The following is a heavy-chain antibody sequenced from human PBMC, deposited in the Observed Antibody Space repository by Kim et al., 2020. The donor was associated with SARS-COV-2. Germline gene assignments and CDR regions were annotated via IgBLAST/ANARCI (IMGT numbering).Heavy chain of an antibody. CDR1: GFTFGDYV. V-gene: IGHV3-49*03. CDR3: VRPQSSRGYSYTGSYDH. J-gene: IGHJ1*01. CDR2: IRTKGFRGTA. D-gene: IGHD5-18*01. Sequence: GGSLRLSCTASGFTFGDYVMLWLRQAPGKGLEWVGFIRTKGFRGTAEYAASVKGRFTISRDDSRGIAYLQMDSLTHDDTAVYYCVRPQSSRGYSYTGSYDHWGPGTLAT.